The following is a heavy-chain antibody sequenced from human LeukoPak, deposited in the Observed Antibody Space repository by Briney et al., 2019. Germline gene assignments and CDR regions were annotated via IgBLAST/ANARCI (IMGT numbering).Heavy chain of an antibody. D-gene: IGHD2-15*01. CDR3: TRDTGCSGGTCYSFYDS. Sequence: PGGSLRLSCAASGFTFSTYWMTWVRQAPGKGLEWVANIKEDGSEKYYVDSVKGRFTIPRDNAKNSLYLQMNTLRAEDTAVYYCTRDTGCSGGTCYSFYDSWGQGALVTVSS. J-gene: IGHJ4*02. V-gene: IGHV3-7*01. CDR1: GFTFSTYW. CDR2: IKEDGSEK.